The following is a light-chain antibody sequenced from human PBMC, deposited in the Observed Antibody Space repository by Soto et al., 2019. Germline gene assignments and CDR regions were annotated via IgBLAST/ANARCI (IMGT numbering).Light chain of an antibody. CDR3: QHYGGSSPWT. Sequence: DIQMTQSPSTLSASVGDRVTITCRASQSVDSCLAWFQQKPGKAPNVLIYKVSSLATGVPSRFSGSGSGTEFTLTISSLQPDDFATYYCQHYGGSSPWTFGQGTKVEIK. CDR2: KVS. V-gene: IGKV1-5*03. J-gene: IGKJ1*01. CDR1: QSVDSC.